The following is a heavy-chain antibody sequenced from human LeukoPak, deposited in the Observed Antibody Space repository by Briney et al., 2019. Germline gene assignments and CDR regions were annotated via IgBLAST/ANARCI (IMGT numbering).Heavy chain of an antibody. J-gene: IGHJ5*02. V-gene: IGHV1-46*01. Sequence: ASVKVSCKASGYAFTSYYMHWVRQAPGQGLEWMGMINPSGGSTSYAQKFQGRVTMTRDTSTSTVYMELSSLRSEDTAVYYCARDTCTNGVCYIPWGQGTLVTVSS. D-gene: IGHD2-8*01. CDR1: GYAFTSYY. CDR3: ARDTCTNGVCYIP. CDR2: INPSGGST.